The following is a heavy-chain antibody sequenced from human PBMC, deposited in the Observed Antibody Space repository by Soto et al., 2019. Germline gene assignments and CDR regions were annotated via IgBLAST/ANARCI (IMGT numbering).Heavy chain of an antibody. D-gene: IGHD5-18*01. V-gene: IGHV3-48*03. CDR3: ARGGYSYGWSDY. CDR1: GFTFSSYE. J-gene: IGHJ4*02. Sequence: PGGSLRLSCAASGFTFSSYEMNWVRQAPGKGLEWVSYISSSGSTIYYADSVKGRFTISRDNAKNSLYLQMNSLRAEDTAVYYCARGGYSYGWSDYWGQGTLVTVSS. CDR2: ISSSGSTI.